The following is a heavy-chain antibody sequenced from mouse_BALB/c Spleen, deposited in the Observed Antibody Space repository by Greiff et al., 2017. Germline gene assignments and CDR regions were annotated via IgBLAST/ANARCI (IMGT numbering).Heavy chain of an antibody. J-gene: IGHJ1*01. Sequence: VKLMESGPGLVAPSQSLSITCTVSGFSLTSYGVHWVRQPPGKGLEWLGVIWAGGSTNYNSALMSRLSISKDNSKSQVFLKMNSLQTDDTAMYYCARENSWYFDVWGAGTTVTVSS. CDR2: IWAGGST. V-gene: IGHV2-9*02. CDR3: ARENSWYFDV. CDR1: GFSLTSYG.